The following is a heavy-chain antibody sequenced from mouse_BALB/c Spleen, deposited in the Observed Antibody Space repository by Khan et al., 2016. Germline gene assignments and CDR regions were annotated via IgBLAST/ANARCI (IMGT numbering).Heavy chain of an antibody. CDR1: GFDFSRYW. J-gene: IGHJ4*01. Sequence: EVKLLESGGGLVQPGGSLKLSCAASGFDFSRYWMSWVRQTPGKGLEWIGEINPDSSTINYTPSLKDKFIISRDNAKNTLYLQMSKLRSEDTALYYCARLGYYVTMDDWGQGTSVTVSS. D-gene: IGHD2-3*01. CDR3: ARLGYYVTMDD. CDR2: INPDSSTI. V-gene: IGHV4-1*02.